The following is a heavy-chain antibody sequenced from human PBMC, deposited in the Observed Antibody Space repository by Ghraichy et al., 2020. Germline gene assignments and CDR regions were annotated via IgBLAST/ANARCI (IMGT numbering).Heavy chain of an antibody. J-gene: IGHJ6*02. CDR1: GFIFSSYG. D-gene: IGHD2-15*01. CDR3: ARDPPYCSGGSCPLDV. V-gene: IGHV3-33*01. Sequence: GGSLRLSCAASGFIFSSYGMHWVRQAPGKGLEWVAVIWYDGSNKYYADSVKGRFTISRDNSKNTLYLQMNSLRAEDTAVYYCARDPPYCSGGSCPLDVWGQGTTVTVSS. CDR2: IWYDGSNK.